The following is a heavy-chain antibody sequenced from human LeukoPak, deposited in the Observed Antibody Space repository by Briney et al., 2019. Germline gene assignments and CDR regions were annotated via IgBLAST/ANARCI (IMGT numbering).Heavy chain of an antibody. V-gene: IGHV3-23*01. CDR1: GFTFSSYA. D-gene: IGHD6-13*01. Sequence: GGSLRLSCAASGFTFSSYAMSWVRQAPGKGLEWVSAISGSGGSTYYAGSVKGRFTISRDNSKNTLYLQMNSLRAEDTAVYYCAKDRGASSSSWYGLAFDYWGQGTLVTVSS. CDR3: AKDRGASSSSWYGLAFDY. J-gene: IGHJ4*02. CDR2: ISGSGGST.